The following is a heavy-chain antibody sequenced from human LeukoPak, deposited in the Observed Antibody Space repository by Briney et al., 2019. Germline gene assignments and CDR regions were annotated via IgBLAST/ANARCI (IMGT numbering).Heavy chain of an antibody. D-gene: IGHD5-24*01. CDR2: IYYSRST. CDR1: GASISSGGYY. V-gene: IGHV4-30-4*01. Sequence: SETLSLTCTVSGASISSGGYYWNWIRQPPGKGLEWIGYIYYSRSTSYSPSLKSRLTISVDTSKNQFSLKLSAVTAADTAVYYCARDGYNSGYFDYWGQGTLVTVSS. CDR3: ARDGYNSGYFDY. J-gene: IGHJ4*02.